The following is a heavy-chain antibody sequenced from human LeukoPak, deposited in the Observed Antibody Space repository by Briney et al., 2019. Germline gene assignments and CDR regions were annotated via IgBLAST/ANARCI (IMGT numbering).Heavy chain of an antibody. D-gene: IGHD2-2*01. CDR1: GFTFSSYA. J-gene: IGHJ4*02. CDR2: ISYDGSDK. Sequence: GGSLRLSCAASGFTFSSYAMYWVRQAPGKGLEWVAVISYDGSDKFYADSVKGRFTISRDNSQNTLYLHMTSLKDDDTAVYYCAKDQVDCSRSSCYERGFDYWGQGTLVTVSS. CDR3: AKDQVDCSRSSCYERGFDY. V-gene: IGHV3-30*04.